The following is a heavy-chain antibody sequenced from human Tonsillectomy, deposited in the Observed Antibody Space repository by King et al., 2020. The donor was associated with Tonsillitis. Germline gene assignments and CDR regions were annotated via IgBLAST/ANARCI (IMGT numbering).Heavy chain of an antibody. CDR2: IKQDGSGK. Sequence: VQLVESGGGLVRPGGSLRLSCLASGFSFSDYWMSWVRQAPGKGLEWVANIKQDGSGKHYVDSVKGRFTISRDNAKNSLYLQMKSLRAEDTAVYYCARILVVMVAATPHFDYWGQGSLVTVSS. CDR1: GFSFSDYW. D-gene: IGHD2-15*01. J-gene: IGHJ4*02. V-gene: IGHV3-7*01. CDR3: ARILVVMVAATPHFDY.